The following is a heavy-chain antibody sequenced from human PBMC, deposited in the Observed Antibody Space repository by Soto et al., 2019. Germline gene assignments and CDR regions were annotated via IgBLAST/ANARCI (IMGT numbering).Heavy chain of an antibody. CDR3: ARGMDDYVWGSYRRAAFDY. J-gene: IGHJ4*02. Sequence: SETLSLTCAVSGGSISSYYWSWIRQPPGKGLEWIGYICYSGSTNYNPSLKSRVTISVDTSKNQFSLKLSSVTAADTAVYYCARGMDDYVWGSYRRAAFDYWGQGTLVTVSS. D-gene: IGHD3-16*02. CDR1: GGSISSYY. CDR2: ICYSGST. V-gene: IGHV4-59*01.